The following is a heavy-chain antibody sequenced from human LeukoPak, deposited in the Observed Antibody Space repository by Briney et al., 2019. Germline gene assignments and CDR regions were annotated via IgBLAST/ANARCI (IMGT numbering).Heavy chain of an antibody. J-gene: IGHJ4*02. CDR3: VRGTGY. CDR2: INSGSNYI. V-gene: IGHV3-21*01. CDR1: GFTFSSYN. Sequence: PGGSLRLSCAASGFTFSSYNMNWVRQAPGKGLEWVSSINSGSNYINYADSVKGRFTISRDNSKNTLYLQMSSLRADDTAVYYCVRGTGYWGQGTLVTVSS.